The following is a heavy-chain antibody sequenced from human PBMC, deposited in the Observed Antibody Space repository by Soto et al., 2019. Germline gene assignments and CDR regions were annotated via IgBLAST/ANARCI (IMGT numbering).Heavy chain of an antibody. Sequence: GGSLRLSCAASGFTFSSYAMSWVRQAPGKGLEWVSAISGSGGSTYYADSVKGRFTISRDNSKNTLYLQMNSLRAEDTAVYYCENDIRSGTMIVVVKHAFDIWGQGTMGTVSS. J-gene: IGHJ3*02. D-gene: IGHD3-22*01. CDR1: GFTFSSYA. CDR2: ISGSGGST. CDR3: ENDIRSGTMIVVVKHAFDI. V-gene: IGHV3-23*01.